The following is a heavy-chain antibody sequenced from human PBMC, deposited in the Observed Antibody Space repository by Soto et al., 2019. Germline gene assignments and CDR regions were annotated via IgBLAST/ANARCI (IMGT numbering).Heavy chain of an antibody. Sequence: QVQLVQSGAEVKKPGASVKVSCKAPRYIFTAYFMHWVRQAPGQGLEWMGWINPNNGATHYGLSFQGRVTMTRDASISTAYIELSSLRSDDTAVYYFASHDPRARFDPWGQGTLVIVSS. CDR1: RYIFTAYF. J-gene: IGHJ5*02. CDR2: INPNNGAT. D-gene: IGHD1-1*01. V-gene: IGHV1-2*02. CDR3: ASHDPRARFDP.